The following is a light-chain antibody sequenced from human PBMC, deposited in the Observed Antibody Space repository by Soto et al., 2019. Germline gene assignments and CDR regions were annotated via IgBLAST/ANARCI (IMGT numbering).Light chain of an antibody. V-gene: IGKV3-15*01. CDR1: QSVSSN. CDR3: QQYNNWPPKWT. Sequence: EIVMTQSPATLSVSPGERATLSCRASQSVSSNLAWYQQKPGQAPRLLIYGASTRATGIPARFSGSESGTEFTLTISSLQSEDFAVCYCQQYNNWPPKWTFGHETKVEIK. CDR2: GAS. J-gene: IGKJ1*01.